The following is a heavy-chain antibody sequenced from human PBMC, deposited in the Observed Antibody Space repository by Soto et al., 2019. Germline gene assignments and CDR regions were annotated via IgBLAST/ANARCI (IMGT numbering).Heavy chain of an antibody. CDR1: AGSITTSY. V-gene: IGHV4-59*01. Sequence: LSLTCTVSAGSITTSYWSWIRQPLGKALEWIGYISYRGSTNYNPSLKSRLTISIDTSKSQISLKLTSMTTADTAVYYRASSGIVGREVNTWFDPWGQGTLVTVSS. D-gene: IGHD3-22*01. CDR2: ISYRGST. CDR3: ASSGIVGREVNTWFDP. J-gene: IGHJ5*02.